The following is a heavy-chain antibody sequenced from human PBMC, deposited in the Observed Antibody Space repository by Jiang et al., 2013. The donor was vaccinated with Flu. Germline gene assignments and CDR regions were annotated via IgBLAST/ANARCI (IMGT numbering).Heavy chain of an antibody. D-gene: IGHD2-2*01. CDR2: IDSWRRYT. J-gene: IGHJ5*01. Sequence: EWVSYIDSWRRYTDYPDSVKGRFTVSRDNAKNSLYLQMNSLRAEDTAVYFCARDRGDCSRTTCSFDSWGQGTQVTVSS. CDR3: ARDRGDCSRTTCSFDS. V-gene: IGHV3-11*06.